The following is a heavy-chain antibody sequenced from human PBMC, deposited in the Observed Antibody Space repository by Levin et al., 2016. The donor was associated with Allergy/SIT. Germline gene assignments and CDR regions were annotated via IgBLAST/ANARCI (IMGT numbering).Heavy chain of an antibody. J-gene: IGHJ6*02. V-gene: IGHV3-74*01. D-gene: IGHD3-10*01. Sequence: WIRQPPGKGLVWVSRINSDGSSTSYADSVKGRFTISRDNAKNTLYLQMNSLRAEDTAVYYCARGWFGELLNYYGMDVWGQGTTVTVSS. CDR2: INSDGSST. CDR3: ARGWFGELLNYYGMDV.